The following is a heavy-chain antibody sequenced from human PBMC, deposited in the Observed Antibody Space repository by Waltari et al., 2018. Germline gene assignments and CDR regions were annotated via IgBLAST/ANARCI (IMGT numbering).Heavy chain of an antibody. V-gene: IGHV4-34*01. CDR2: SNQCGST. CDR1: GGSFSGYY. CDR3: ATPNTSITIFGVETYGMDV. Sequence: QVQLQQWGAGLLKPSETLSLTCDVYGGSFSGYYWSWIRQPPGKGLEWIGESNQCGSTNYNPSLKRRVTISVDTSKNQFSLKLSSVTAADTAVYYCATPNTSITIFGVETYGMDVWGQGTTVTVSS. J-gene: IGHJ6*02. D-gene: IGHD3-3*01.